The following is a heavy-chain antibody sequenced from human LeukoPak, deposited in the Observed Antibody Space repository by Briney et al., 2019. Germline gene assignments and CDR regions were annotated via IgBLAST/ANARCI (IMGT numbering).Heavy chain of an antibody. CDR3: ARDPTAGRFDY. V-gene: IGHV3-48*04. D-gene: IGHD6-13*01. J-gene: IGHJ4*02. CDR1: GFTFNNHA. CDR2: ISSSSSTI. Sequence: GGSLRLSCAASGFTFNNHAMSWVRQAPGKGLEWVSYISSSSSTIYYADSVKGRFTISRDNAKNSLYLQMNSLRAEDTAVYYCARDPTAGRFDYRGQGTLVTVSS.